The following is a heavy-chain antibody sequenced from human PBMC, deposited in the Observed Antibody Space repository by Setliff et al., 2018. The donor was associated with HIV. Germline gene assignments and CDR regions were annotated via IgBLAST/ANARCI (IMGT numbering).Heavy chain of an antibody. J-gene: IGHJ4*02. CDR2: IYHTGST. Sequence: PSETLSLTCTVSGGSINSTSYYWGWIRQPPGNGLEWIGSIYHTGSTYYKPSLKSRVTISVDTSKNQFSLRLSSVAAGDTAVYYCARSTVPVASSYYYFEYWGQGALVTVSS. V-gene: IGHV4-39*01. D-gene: IGHD3-3*01. CDR3: ARSTVPVASSYYYFEY. CDR1: GGSINSTSYY.